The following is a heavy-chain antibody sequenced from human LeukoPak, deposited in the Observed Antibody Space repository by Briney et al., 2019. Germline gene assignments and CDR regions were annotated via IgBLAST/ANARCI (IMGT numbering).Heavy chain of an antibody. CDR2: SYYSGSS. V-gene: IGHV4-39*01. Sequence: TSETLSLTCTVSGGSISSRSYYWGWIRQPPGKGLEWIGSSYYSGSSYYNPSLESRVTIFVDTSKNQFSLKLSSVTAADTAVYYCASQRGYNYGYVDYWGQGTLVTVSS. CDR1: GGSISSRSYY. J-gene: IGHJ4*02. D-gene: IGHD5-18*01. CDR3: ASQRGYNYGYVDY.